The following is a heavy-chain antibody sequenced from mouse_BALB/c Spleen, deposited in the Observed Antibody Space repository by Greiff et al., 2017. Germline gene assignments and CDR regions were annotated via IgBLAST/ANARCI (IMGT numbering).Heavy chain of an antibody. D-gene: IGHD1-1*01. CDR3: ARGTYGSSGYYAMDY. J-gene: IGHJ4*01. Sequence: EVQRVESGGGLVKPGGSLKLSCAASGFTFSSYAMSWVRQSPEKRLEWVAEISSGGSYTYYPDTVTGRFTISRDNAKNTLYLEMSSLRSEDTAMYYCARGTYGSSGYYAMDYWGQGTSVTVSS. CDR2: ISSGGSYT. V-gene: IGHV5-9-4*01. CDR1: GFTFSSYA.